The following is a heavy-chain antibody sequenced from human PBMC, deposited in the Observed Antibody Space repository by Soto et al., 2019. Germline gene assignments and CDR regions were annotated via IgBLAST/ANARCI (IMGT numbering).Heavy chain of an antibody. V-gene: IGHV1-69*01. Sequence: QVQLVQSGAEVEKPGSSGKVSCKASGGSFSNCAFNWVRQAPGQGLGWMGGVIPVFGPANYSQKFQGRGTSTAAASTSRTYMELSSLRPAATGVFYGAPSITNLGTTAVDYLGQGTLVTFSS. D-gene: IGHD1-7*01. CDR1: GGSFSNCA. CDR2: VIPVFGPA. J-gene: IGHJ4*02. CDR3: APSITNLGTTAVDY.